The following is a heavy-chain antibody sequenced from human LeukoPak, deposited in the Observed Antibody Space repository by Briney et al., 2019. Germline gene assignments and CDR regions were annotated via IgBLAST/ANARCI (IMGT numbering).Heavy chain of an antibody. Sequence: SETLSLTCTVSGGSISSSSYYWGWIRQPPGKGLEWIGETNYSGSTRYNPSLKSRVTMSVNTSKNQFSLRLSSLTAADTAVYYCARGRGTYYSESSAYPYTQPKNWYFNLWGRGTLVTVSS. V-gene: IGHV4-39*07. D-gene: IGHD3-22*01. CDR2: TNYSGST. CDR1: GGSISSSSYY. CDR3: ARGRGTYYSESSAYPYTQPKNWYFNL. J-gene: IGHJ2*01.